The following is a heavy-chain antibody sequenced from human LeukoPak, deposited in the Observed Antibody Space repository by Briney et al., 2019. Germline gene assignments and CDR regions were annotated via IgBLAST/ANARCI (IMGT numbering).Heavy chain of an antibody. CDR2: INHSGST. CDR3: ARGKNGGGSARGVSAP. CDR1: GGSFSGYY. Sequence: SETLSLTCAVYGGSFSGYYWSWIRQPPGKGLEWIGEINHSGSTNYNPSLKSRVTISVDTSKNQFSLKLSSVTAADTAVYYCARGKNGGGSARGVSAPGGGGTLATVS. J-gene: IGHJ4*02. D-gene: IGHD3-10*01. V-gene: IGHV4-34*01.